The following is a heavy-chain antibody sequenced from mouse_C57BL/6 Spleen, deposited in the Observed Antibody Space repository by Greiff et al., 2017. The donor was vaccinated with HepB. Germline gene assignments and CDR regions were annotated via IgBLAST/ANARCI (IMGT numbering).Heavy chain of an antibody. Sequence: EVQLQQPGPELVKPGASVKISCKASGYTFTDYYMNWVKQSHGKSLEWIGDINPNNGGTSYNQKFKGKATLTVDKSSSTAYMELRSLTSEDSAVYYCARVGCYSGIYYATDYSGPGTSVTDPS. J-gene: IGHJ4*01. D-gene: IGHD2-1*01. CDR3: ARVGCYSGIYYATDY. CDR2: INPNNGGT. V-gene: IGHV1-26*01. CDR1: GYTFTDYY.